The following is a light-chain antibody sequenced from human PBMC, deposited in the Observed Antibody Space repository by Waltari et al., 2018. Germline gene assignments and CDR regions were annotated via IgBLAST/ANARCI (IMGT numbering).Light chain of an antibody. CDR1: SGDVGGHKY. Sequence: QSALTQPASVSGSPGQSITISCTGTSGDVGGHKYVSWYKQHPGKAPKLMIYDVSNRPSGVSDRFSGSKSGNTASLTISGLQAEDEADYYCSSYTSSSTLAFGGGTKLTVL. CDR2: DVS. V-gene: IGLV2-14*03. J-gene: IGLJ2*01. CDR3: SSYTSSSTLA.